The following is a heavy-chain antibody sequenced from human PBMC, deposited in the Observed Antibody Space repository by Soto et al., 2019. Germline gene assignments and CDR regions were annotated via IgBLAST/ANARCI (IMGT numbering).Heavy chain of an antibody. Sequence: GGSLRLSCVISGFTFSSYAMTWVRQAPGKGLEWVSTLNGRATEKYHADSVRGRFTISRDNSKSTLYLQMNSLRAEDSAIYYCAKGYSDSSWSHLDFWGQGTLVTVSS. CDR2: LNGRATEK. CDR1: GFTFSSYA. D-gene: IGHD6-13*01. CDR3: AKGYSDSSWSHLDF. J-gene: IGHJ4*02. V-gene: IGHV3-23*01.